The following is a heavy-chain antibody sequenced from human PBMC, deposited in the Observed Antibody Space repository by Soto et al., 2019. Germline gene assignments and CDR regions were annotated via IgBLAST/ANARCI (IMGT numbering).Heavy chain of an antibody. CDR3: ARRDFYCGRRNCPSDDYGLDV. D-gene: IGHD2-21*01. V-gene: IGHV3-30*04. Sequence: QVQLVESGGGVVQPGGSLRLSCTASGFTFNIYAMHWVRQAPGKGLEWVSIISFDGRKIDYAGSVKGRFTISRDNSMNTLYLQMNSLRSDDTGVYYCARRDFYCGRRNCPSDDYGLDVWGQGTTVTVSS. J-gene: IGHJ6*02. CDR1: GFTFNIYA. CDR2: ISFDGRKI.